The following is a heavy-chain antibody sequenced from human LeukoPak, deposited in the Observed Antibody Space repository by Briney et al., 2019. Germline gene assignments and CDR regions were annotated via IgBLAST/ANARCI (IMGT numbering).Heavy chain of an antibody. CDR1: GGSISSSSYY. Sequence: SETLSLTCTVSGGSISSSSYYWGWIRQPPGKGLEWIGSIYYSGSTYYNPSLKSRVTISVDTSKNQFSLKLSSVTAADTAVYYCARDGGGYSYGYAYFDYWGQGTLVTVSS. J-gene: IGHJ4*02. CDR3: ARDGGGYSYGYAYFDY. V-gene: IGHV4-39*07. CDR2: IYYSGST. D-gene: IGHD5-18*01.